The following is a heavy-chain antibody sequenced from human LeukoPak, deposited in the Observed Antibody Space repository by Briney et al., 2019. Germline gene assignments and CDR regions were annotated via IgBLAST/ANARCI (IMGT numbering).Heavy chain of an antibody. D-gene: IGHD1-1*01. V-gene: IGHV1-3*01. CDR1: GYTFTSYA. CDR3: ARDRNWYDVYWFDP. Sequence: ASVKVSCKASGYTFTSYAMHWVRQAPGQRLEWMGWINAGNGNTKYSQKFQGRVTITRDTSASTAYMELSSLRSEDTAVYYCARDRNWYDVYWFDPWGQGTLVTVSS. J-gene: IGHJ5*02. CDR2: INAGNGNT.